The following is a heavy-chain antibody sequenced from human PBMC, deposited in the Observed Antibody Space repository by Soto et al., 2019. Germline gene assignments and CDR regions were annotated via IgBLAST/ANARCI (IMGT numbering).Heavy chain of an antibody. CDR1: GGTFSSYA. CDR3: ATGGSDPKFDWLLLPTSYYTYGKAL. CDR2: IIPIFGTA. D-gene: IGHD3-9*01. V-gene: IGHV1-69*13. Sequence: SVKGSCKASGGTFSSYAISWVRQAPGQGLEWMGGIIPIFGTANYAQKFQGRVTITADESTSTAYMELSSLTSEDTAVYYCATGGSDPKFDWLLLPTSYYTYGKALSRQGTTATFS. J-gene: IGHJ6*02.